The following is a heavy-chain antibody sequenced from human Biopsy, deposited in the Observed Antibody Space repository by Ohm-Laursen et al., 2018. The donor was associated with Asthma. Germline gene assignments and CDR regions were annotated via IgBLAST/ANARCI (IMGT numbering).Heavy chain of an antibody. J-gene: IGHJ4*02. CDR1: GFTFRSYA. V-gene: IGHV3-30-3*01. Sequence: SLRLSCAASGFTFRSYAMHWVRQAPGKGLEWLAVGGSYYDGGLKYYADSVNGRFTVSRDDSKNTLYLQMNSLRPDDTAVYYCARDVMEWYLPAFDFWGRGTLVTVSS. CDR3: ARDVMEWYLPAFDF. D-gene: IGHD3-3*01. CDR2: GGSYYDGGLK.